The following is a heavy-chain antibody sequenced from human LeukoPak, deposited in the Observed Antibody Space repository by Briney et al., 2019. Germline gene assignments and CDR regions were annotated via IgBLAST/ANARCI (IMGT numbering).Heavy chain of an antibody. CDR3: ARAIRYQLLSDY. CDR1: GYTFSTYD. CDR2: MNPNSGNT. Sequence: SLTLSCTTSGYTFSTYDINWVRQAAGQGLEWMGWMNPNSGNTGFAQKFQGRATITRDTSITTAYLQLSSLRSEDTAVYYCARAIRYQLLSDYWAQATLVTVSS. J-gene: IGHJ4*02. D-gene: IGHD2-2*01. V-gene: IGHV1-8*03.